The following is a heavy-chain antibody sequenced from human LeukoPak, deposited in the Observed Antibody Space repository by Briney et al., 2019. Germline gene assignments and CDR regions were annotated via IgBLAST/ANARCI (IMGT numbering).Heavy chain of an antibody. CDR3: ARNMTALSRLDVFDI. Sequence: SETLSLTCTVSGVSMSSSSHYWGWIRQSPGKGLEWIGSIYYSGSTYYNPSLKSRVLISVGTSKNQFSLELRSVTAADTAIYYCARNMTALSRLDVFDIWGPGTMVTVSS. CDR2: IYYSGST. J-gene: IGHJ3*02. CDR1: GVSMSSSSHY. V-gene: IGHV4-39*01. D-gene: IGHD2-21*02.